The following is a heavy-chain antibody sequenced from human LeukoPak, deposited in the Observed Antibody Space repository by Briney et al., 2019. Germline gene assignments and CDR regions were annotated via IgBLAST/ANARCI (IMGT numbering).Heavy chain of an antibody. CDR3: AREKYSSSWSDPGYYYYMDV. J-gene: IGHJ6*03. CDR1: GGSISSSSYY. Sequence: SETLSLTCTVSGGSISSSSYYWGWIRQPPGKGLEWIGSIYYSGSTYYNPSLKSRVTISVDTSKNQFSLKLSSVTAADTAVYYCAREKYSSSWSDPGYYYYMDVWGKGTTVTISS. CDR2: IYYSGST. D-gene: IGHD6-13*01. V-gene: IGHV4-39*07.